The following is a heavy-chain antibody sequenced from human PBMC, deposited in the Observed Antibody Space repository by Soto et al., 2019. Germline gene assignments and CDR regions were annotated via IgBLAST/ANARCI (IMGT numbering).Heavy chain of an antibody. CDR1: GYTFTSYH. V-gene: IGHV1-8*01. Sequence: QVQLVQSGAEVKKPGASVKVSCKASGYTFTSYHINWVRQATGHGLEWMGWMDPNSGNTGVAQKFQGRVTMTRNTSIRTAYMELTSLRSEDTAVYYCARRLFDPWGQGTLVTVSS. CDR3: ARRLFDP. CDR2: MDPNSGNT. J-gene: IGHJ5*02.